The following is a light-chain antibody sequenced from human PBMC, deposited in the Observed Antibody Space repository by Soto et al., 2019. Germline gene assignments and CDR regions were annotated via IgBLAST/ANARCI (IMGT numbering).Light chain of an antibody. CDR1: SSDIGAYNY. CDR3: SSYTSSSTVV. Sequence: QSVLTQPASVSGSPGQSITISCTGTSSDIGAYNYVSWYQQHPGKAPKLMIYDVSNRPSGVSNRFSGSKSGHTASLTISGLQAEDEADYYCSSYTSSSTVVFGGGTKRTVL. V-gene: IGLV2-14*01. CDR2: DVS. J-gene: IGLJ2*01.